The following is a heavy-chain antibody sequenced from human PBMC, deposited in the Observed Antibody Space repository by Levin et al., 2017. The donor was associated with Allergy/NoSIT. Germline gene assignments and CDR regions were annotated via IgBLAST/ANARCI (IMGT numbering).Heavy chain of an antibody. V-gene: IGHV5-51*01. J-gene: IGHJ4*02. CDR2: IHPSDSET. CDR1: GYRFTSNW. Sequence: GGSLRLSCKGSGYRFTSNWIAWVRQMPGKGLEWMGIIHPSDSETTYSPSFQGQVTISVDKSINTAYLQWASVKASDTAIYYCARQKISYFDSWGQGTLVTVSS. CDR3: ARQKISYFDS.